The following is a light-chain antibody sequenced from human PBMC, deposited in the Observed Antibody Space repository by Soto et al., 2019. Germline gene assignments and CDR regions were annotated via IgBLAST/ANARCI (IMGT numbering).Light chain of an antibody. V-gene: IGKV1-39*01. Sequence: IQLTQSPSTLSSSVADRVTITCLASQSIRSYLNWYKQKPGKAPKLLSYAASSLQSGVPSRCSGSGSGTDFTLTISSLEPEDFETYYCQQSYRTPKTFGQGTKVDIK. CDR3: QQSYRTPKT. J-gene: IGKJ1*01. CDR2: AAS. CDR1: QSIRSY.